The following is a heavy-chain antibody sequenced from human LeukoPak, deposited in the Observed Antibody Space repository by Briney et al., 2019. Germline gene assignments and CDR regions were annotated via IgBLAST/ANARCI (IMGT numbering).Heavy chain of an antibody. CDR3: ARDGREQLERNYYYYMDV. D-gene: IGHD6-13*01. Sequence: ASVKVSCKASGYTFPSYGITWVRQAPGQGLEWMGRISGYNGKTNYAQRLQGRVTMTTDTSTKTAYMELRSLRSDDTAVYYCARDGREQLERNYYYYMDVWGKGTTVTVSS. CDR2: ISGYNGKT. V-gene: IGHV1-18*01. CDR1: GYTFPSYG. J-gene: IGHJ6*03.